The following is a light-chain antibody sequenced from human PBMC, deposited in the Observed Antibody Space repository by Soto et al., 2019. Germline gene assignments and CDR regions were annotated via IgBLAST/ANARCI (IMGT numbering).Light chain of an antibody. CDR3: QQYNNWPPMYT. V-gene: IGKV3D-15*01. Sequence: EIVMTQSPDTLSVSPGERATLSCRASQSVSFNLAWYQQKPGQAPRLLIYGALTRATGIPARFSGSGSGTEFTLAISSLQSEDFAVYYCQQYNNWPPMYTFGQGTKVEIK. CDR2: GAL. J-gene: IGKJ2*01. CDR1: QSVSFN.